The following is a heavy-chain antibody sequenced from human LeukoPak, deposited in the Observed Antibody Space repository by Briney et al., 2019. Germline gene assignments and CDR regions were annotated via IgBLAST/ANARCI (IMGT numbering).Heavy chain of an antibody. J-gene: IGHJ4*02. CDR2: IRYDGSNK. CDR3: AKSEQWLVYYFDY. Sequence: GGSLRLSCAASGFTFSSYGMHWVRQAPGKGLEWVAFIRYDGSNKYYADSVKGRFTISRDNSKNTLYLQMNSLRAEDTAVYYCAKSEQWLVYYFDYWGQGTLVTVSS. V-gene: IGHV3-30*02. D-gene: IGHD6-19*01. CDR1: GFTFSSYG.